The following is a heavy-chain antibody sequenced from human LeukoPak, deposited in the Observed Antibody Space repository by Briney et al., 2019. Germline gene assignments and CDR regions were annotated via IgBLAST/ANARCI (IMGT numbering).Heavy chain of an antibody. D-gene: IGHD2-8*01. CDR3: ARDCTNGVCPFDY. V-gene: IGHV1-46*01. CDR2: INPSGGGT. Sequence: ASVKVSCKASGYTFTSYYMHWVRQAPGQGLEWRGIINPSGGGTSYAQKFQGRVTMTRDTSTSTVYMELSSLRSEDTAVYYCARDCTNGVCPFDYWGQGTLVTVSS. J-gene: IGHJ4*02. CDR1: GYTFTSYY.